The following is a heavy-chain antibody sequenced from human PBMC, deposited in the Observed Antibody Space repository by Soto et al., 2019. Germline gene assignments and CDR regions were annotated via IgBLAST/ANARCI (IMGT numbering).Heavy chain of an antibody. V-gene: IGHV4-59*01. J-gene: IGHJ4*02. Sequence: SETLPLTSIVSGGSNSGSYWSCIRQSPGKGLEWLGYVYYTVSTNYSPSLRSLVSISVDTSKNEFSLRLSSVTAADTAVYFCARSVAVPGAHIDYWGQGTQVTVSS. CDR2: VYYTVST. CDR3: ARSVAVPGAHIDY. D-gene: IGHD6-19*01. CDR1: GGSNSGSY.